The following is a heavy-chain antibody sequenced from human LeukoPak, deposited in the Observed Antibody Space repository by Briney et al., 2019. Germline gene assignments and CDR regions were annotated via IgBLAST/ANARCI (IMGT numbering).Heavy chain of an antibody. CDR3: ARTTNSGSYDGAFDY. Sequence: SETLSLTCIVSGDTISSSSYYWGWIRQPPGKGLEWIGSIYYSGSTYYNPSLKSRVTISVDTSKNQFSLKLSSVTAADTAVYYCARTTNSGSYDGAFDYWGQGTLVTVSS. CDR2: IYYSGST. D-gene: IGHD1-26*01. CDR1: GDTISSSSYY. J-gene: IGHJ4*02. V-gene: IGHV4-39*01.